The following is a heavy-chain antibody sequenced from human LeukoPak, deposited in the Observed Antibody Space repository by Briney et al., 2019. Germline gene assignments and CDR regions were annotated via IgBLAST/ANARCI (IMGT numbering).Heavy chain of an antibody. CDR2: IYHSGST. CDR3: AREPAGVRSGSYYRHFDY. D-gene: IGHD3-10*01. V-gene: IGHV4-38-2*02. J-gene: IGHJ4*02. CDR1: GYSISSGYY. Sequence: PSETLSLTCTVPGYSISSGYYWGWIRPPPGKGLEWIGSIYHSGSTYYNPSLKSRVTISVDTSKNQFSLKLSSVTAADTAVYYCAREPAGVRSGSYYRHFDYWGQGTLVTVSS.